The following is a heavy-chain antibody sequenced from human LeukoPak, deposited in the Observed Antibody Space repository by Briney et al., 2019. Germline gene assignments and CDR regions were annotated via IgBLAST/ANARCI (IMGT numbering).Heavy chain of an antibody. CDR3: ASQWGTTGTMAYAFDI. D-gene: IGHD1-1*01. J-gene: IGHJ3*02. V-gene: IGHV4-30-2*01. CDR1: GGSIGSGAYY. CDR2: IYHSGHT. Sequence: SETLSLTCTVSGGSIGSGAYYWSWIRQPPGKGLEWIGYIYHSGHTYYNPSLKSRVTISVDRSKNQFSLKLNSVSAADTAMYYCASQWGTTGTMAYAFDIWGQGTMLTVSS.